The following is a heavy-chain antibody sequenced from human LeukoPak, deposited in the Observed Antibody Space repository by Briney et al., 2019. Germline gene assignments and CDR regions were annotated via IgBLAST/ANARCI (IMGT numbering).Heavy chain of an antibody. CDR3: AKSRNIVVVPAAHFDY. CDR2: ISYDGSNN. Sequence: GGPLRLSCAASGFTFSSYGMHWVRQAPGKGLEWVAVISYDGSNNYYADSVKGRFTISRDNSKNTLYLQMNSLRAEDTAVYYCAKSRNIVVVPAAHFDYWGQGTLVTVSS. CDR1: GFTFSSYG. J-gene: IGHJ4*02. V-gene: IGHV3-30*18. D-gene: IGHD2-2*01.